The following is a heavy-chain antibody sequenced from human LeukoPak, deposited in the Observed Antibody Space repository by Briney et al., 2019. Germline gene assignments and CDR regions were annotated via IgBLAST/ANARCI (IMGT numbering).Heavy chain of an antibody. V-gene: IGHV4-4*09. CDR2: IYTSGST. CDR1: GGSISSYY. J-gene: IGHJ6*03. Sequence: PSETLSLTCTVSGGSISSYYWSWIRQPPGKGLEWIGYIYTSGSTNYNPSLKSRVTISVDTSKSQFSLKLSSVTAADTAVYYCARAASSWYLYYYYYYMDVWGKGTTVTVSS. D-gene: IGHD6-13*01. CDR3: ARAASSWYLYYYYYYMDV.